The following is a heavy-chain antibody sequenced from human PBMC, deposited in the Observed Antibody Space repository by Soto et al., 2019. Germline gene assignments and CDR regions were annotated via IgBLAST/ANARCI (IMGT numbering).Heavy chain of an antibody. CDR3: SKDLDGLQGLVDSSFCFDY. J-gene: IGHJ4*02. CDR2: ISYDGSDK. D-gene: IGHD3-16*02. CDR1: GFTFNSYG. Sequence: GGSLRLSCAASGFTFNSYGMHWVRQAPGKGLEWVAVISYDGSDKYYADSVKGRFTISRDNSKNTLYLQMNSLRVEDTAVYYCSKDLDGLQGLVDSSFCFDYWGQGTLVTVSS. V-gene: IGHV3-30*18.